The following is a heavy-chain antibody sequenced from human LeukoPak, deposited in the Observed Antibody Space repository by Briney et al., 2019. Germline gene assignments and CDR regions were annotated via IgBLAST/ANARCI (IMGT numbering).Heavy chain of an antibody. CDR2: IYTSGST. D-gene: IGHD2-15*01. V-gene: IGHV4-61*02. J-gene: IGHJ5*02. CDR1: GGSISSGSYY. CDR3: ARDIVVVVAATDWFDP. Sequence: SQTLSLTCTVSGGSISSGSYYWSWIRQPAGKGLEWIGRIYTSGSTNYNPSLKSRVTISVDTSKNQISLKLSSVTAADTAVYYCARDIVVVVAATDWFDPWGQGTLVTVSS.